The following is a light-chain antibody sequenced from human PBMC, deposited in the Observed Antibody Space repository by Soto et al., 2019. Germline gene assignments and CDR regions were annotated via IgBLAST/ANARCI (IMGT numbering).Light chain of an antibody. CDR2: GNI. Sequence: QSVLTQPPSVSGAPGQRVTISCTGSSSNIGAGYDIHWYQQLPGTAPKLLIYGNINRPSGVPDRFSGSKSGTSASLAITGLQAEDEADYYSQSYDSSLSGSVVFGGGTKLTVL. CDR3: QSYDSSLSGSVV. CDR1: SSNIGAGYD. J-gene: IGLJ2*01. V-gene: IGLV1-40*01.